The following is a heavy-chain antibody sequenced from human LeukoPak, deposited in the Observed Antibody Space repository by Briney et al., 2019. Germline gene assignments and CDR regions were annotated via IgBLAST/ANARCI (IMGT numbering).Heavy chain of an antibody. CDR3: AKRAVTGTGPYYYDY. Sequence: GGSLTLSCAASGFTFTSYAISWVRQAPGQGLEWVSAISGSGGNTNYADSVKGRFTITRDNSNNTLYLLMNSLRAEDTAVYYCAKRAVTGTGPYYYDYWGQGTLVTVSS. V-gene: IGHV3-23*01. D-gene: IGHD6-19*01. CDR2: ISGSGGNT. CDR1: GFTFTSYA. J-gene: IGHJ4*02.